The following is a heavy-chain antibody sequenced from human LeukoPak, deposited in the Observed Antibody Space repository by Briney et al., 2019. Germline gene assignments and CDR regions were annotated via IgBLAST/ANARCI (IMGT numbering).Heavy chain of an antibody. D-gene: IGHD3-22*01. Sequence: SETLSLTCAVYGGSFSGYYWSWIRQPPGKGLEWIGEINHSGSTNYNPSLKSRVTISVDTSKNQFSLKLSSVTAADTAVYYCARGISGARRGYYDSSGYFNRIYYFDYWGQGTLVTVSS. CDR3: ARGISGARRGYYDSSGYFNRIYYFDY. CDR1: GGSFSGYY. V-gene: IGHV4-34*01. J-gene: IGHJ4*02. CDR2: INHSGST.